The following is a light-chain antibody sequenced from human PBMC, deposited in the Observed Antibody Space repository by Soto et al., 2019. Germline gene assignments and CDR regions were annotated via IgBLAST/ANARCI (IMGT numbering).Light chain of an antibody. Sequence: EFLLTQSPGTLSLSPGERATLSCRASQTVRKNYLAWYQQKHGQAPRLVIYDASSRATGIPDRGSGGGAWTECTLTISRLEPEDVAVYDCQQFSSYPLTFGGGTRLEIK. CDR1: QTVRKNY. V-gene: IGKV3-20*01. CDR2: DAS. J-gene: IGKJ5*01. CDR3: QQFSSYPLT.